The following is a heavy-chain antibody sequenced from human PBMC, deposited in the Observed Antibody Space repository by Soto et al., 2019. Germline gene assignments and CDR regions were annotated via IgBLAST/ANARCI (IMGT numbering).Heavy chain of an antibody. CDR1: GFTFSSYA. Sequence: PGGSLRLSCAASGFTFSSYAMSWVRQAPGKGLEWVSAISGSGGSTYYADSVKGRFTISRDNSKNTLYLQMNSLRAEDTAVYYCARGRTYYYDSSGYYPDAFDIWGQGTMVTVSS. CDR2: ISGSGGST. J-gene: IGHJ3*02. V-gene: IGHV3-23*01. D-gene: IGHD3-22*01. CDR3: ARGRTYYYDSSGYYPDAFDI.